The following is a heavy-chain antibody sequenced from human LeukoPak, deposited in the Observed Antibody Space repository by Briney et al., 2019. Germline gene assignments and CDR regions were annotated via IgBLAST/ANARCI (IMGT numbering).Heavy chain of an antibody. CDR1: GGSISSSNW. J-gene: IGHJ5*02. CDR2: IYHSGST. D-gene: IGHD2-2*01. CDR3: ARGVVVPAASDITNWFDP. V-gene: IGHV4-4*02. Sequence: PSGTLSLTCAVSGGSISSSNWWSGVRQPPGKGREWIGEIYHSGSTNYNPSLKRRVTISVDKSKNQFSLKLSSVTAADTAVHYCARGVVVPAASDITNWFDPWGQGTLVTVSS.